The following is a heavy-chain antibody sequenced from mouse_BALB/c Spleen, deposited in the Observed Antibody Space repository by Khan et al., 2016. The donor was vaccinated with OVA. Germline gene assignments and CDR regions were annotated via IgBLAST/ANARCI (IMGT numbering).Heavy chain of an antibody. D-gene: IGHD1-1*02. Sequence: QIQLVQSGPELKKPGETVKISCKASGYTFTNYGMNWVKQAPGKGLKWMGWINTYTGEPTYADDIKGRFAFSLDTSASTAYLQINNLKNEDTATYVGASGGNWYFDVWGAGTTVTVSS. V-gene: IGHV9-3-1*01. CDR3: ASGGNWYFDV. CDR2: INTYTGEP. J-gene: IGHJ1*01. CDR1: GYTFTNYG.